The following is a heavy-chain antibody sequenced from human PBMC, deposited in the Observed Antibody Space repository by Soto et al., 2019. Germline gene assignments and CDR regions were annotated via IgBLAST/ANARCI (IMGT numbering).Heavy chain of an antibody. V-gene: IGHV3-7*01. CDR3: ARAPLSYGDYAQTYWYFDL. Sequence: EAQLVESGGGLVQPGGSLRLSCGASGITFSRCLMSWVRQAPGKGLEWVASISQDGTDTDYVDSVKGRFAISRDNPKNSLYLHMNSLRADATAVYYCARAPLSYGDYAQTYWYFDLWGRGTRVTVSS. J-gene: IGHJ2*01. CDR1: GITFSRCL. CDR2: ISQDGTDT. D-gene: IGHD4-17*01.